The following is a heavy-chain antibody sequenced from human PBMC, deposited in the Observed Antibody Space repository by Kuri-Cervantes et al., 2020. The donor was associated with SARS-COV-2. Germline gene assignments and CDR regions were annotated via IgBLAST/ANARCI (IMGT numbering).Heavy chain of an antibody. J-gene: IGHJ6*03. CDR1: GYSFTSYW. V-gene: IGHV5-51*01. Sequence: GESLKISCKCSGYSFTSYWTGWVRQIPGKGLERMGIIYPGDSDTRYSPSFQGQVTISADKSISTAYLQWSSLKASDTAMYYCARGGGPSLRYYYYYMDVWGKGTTVTVSS. CDR2: IYPGDSDT. CDR3: ARGGGPSLRYYYYYMDV. D-gene: IGHD2-15*01.